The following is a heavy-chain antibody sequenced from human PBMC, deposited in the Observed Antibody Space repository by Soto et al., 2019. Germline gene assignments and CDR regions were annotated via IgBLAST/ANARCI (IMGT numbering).Heavy chain of an antibody. V-gene: IGHV1-46*01. CDR2: INPSGGST. CDR1: GYAFTSYY. D-gene: IGHD6-13*01. CDR3: ARDPEIAAAGNWFDP. J-gene: IGHJ5*02. Sequence: RASVKVSCKASGYAFTSYYMHWVRQAPGQGLEWMGIINPSGGSTSYAQKFQGRVTMTRDTSTSTVYMELSSLRSEDTAVYYCARDPEIAAAGNWFDPWGQGTMVTVSS.